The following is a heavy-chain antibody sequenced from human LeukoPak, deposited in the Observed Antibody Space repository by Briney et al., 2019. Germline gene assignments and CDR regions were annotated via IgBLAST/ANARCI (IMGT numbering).Heavy chain of an antibody. J-gene: IGHJ4*02. D-gene: IGHD3-10*01. CDR3: ARDLYYYGSGSYYFDY. V-gene: IGHV4-59*01. CDR1: GGSISNYY. Sequence: PSETLSLTCTVSGGSISNYYWSWIRQPPGKGLEWIGYIYYSGSTNYNPSLKSRVTISVDTSKNQFSLKLSSVTAADTAVYYCARDLYYYGSGSYYFDYWGQGTLVTVSS. CDR2: IYYSGST.